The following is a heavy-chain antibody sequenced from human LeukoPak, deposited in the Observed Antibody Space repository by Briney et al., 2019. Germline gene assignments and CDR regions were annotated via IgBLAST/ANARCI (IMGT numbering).Heavy chain of an antibody. V-gene: IGHV3-30-3*01. CDR1: GFTFSSYA. Sequence: PGGSLRLSCAASGFTFSSYAMHWVRQAPGKGLEWVAVISYDGSNKYYADSVKGRSTISRDNSKNTLYLQMNSLRAEDTAVYYCARDLDWYYYDSSGYPGGLDYWGQGTLVTVST. CDR2: ISYDGSNK. J-gene: IGHJ4*02. D-gene: IGHD3-22*01. CDR3: ARDLDWYYYDSSGYPGGLDY.